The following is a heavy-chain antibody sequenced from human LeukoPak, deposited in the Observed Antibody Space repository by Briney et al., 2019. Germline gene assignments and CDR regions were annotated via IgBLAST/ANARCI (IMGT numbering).Heavy chain of an antibody. J-gene: IGHJ4*02. CDR3: ARVTRFGVVPLDY. CDR1: GYTFTGYY. D-gene: IGHD3-3*01. Sequence: GASVKVSCKASGYTFTGYYMHWVRQAPGQGVEWMGWINPNNGGTNYAQKFQGRVTMTRDTSIGTAYMELSRLRSDDTAMYYCARVTRFGVVPLDYWGQGTLVTVSS. V-gene: IGHV1-2*02. CDR2: INPNNGGT.